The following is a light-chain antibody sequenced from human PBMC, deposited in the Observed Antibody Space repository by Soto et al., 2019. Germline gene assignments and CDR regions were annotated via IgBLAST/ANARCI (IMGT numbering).Light chain of an antibody. J-gene: IGKJ2*01. V-gene: IGKV3-20*01. Sequence: EIVLTQSPGTLSLSPGERATLSCRASQSVSSSYLVWYQQKPGQPPRLLIYGASSRATDIPDRFSGSGSGTDFTLTITRLEPEDFAVYYCQQYGSSPYTFGQGTKLEIK. CDR2: GAS. CDR3: QQYGSSPYT. CDR1: QSVSSSY.